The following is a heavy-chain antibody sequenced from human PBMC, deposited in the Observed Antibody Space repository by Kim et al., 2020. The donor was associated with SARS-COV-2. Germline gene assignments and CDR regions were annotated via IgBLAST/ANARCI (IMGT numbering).Heavy chain of an antibody. V-gene: IGHV1-18*01. J-gene: IGHJ4*02. CDR3: ARDRQQLVLGYFDY. D-gene: IGHD6-13*01. Sequence: AQKLQGRVTMTTDTSTSTAYMELRSLRSDDTAVYYCARDRQQLVLGYFDYWGQGTLVTVSS.